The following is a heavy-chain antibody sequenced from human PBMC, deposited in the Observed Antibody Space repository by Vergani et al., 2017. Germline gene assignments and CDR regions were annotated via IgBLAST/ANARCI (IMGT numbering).Heavy chain of an antibody. CDR2: IFPDDSDT. D-gene: IGHD3-10*01. CDR1: GYNFPIHW. J-gene: IGHJ5*02. Sequence: EVQLVQSGAEVKKPGESLKISCKASGYNFPIHWIGWVRQRPGKGLEWMGAIFPDDSDTRYNPSFQGQVAISADRSTNIAYLQWSSLKASDSAMYYCARRSLPRITLNWFGPWGQGTLVTVSS. V-gene: IGHV5-51*01. CDR3: ARRSLPRITLNWFGP.